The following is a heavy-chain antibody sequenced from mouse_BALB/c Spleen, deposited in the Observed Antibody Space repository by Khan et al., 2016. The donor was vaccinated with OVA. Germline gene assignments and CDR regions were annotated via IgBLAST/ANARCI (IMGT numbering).Heavy chain of an antibody. V-gene: IGHV3-8*02. CDR3: ARYNGFHYFDN. D-gene: IGHD1-2*01. CDR2: INYSGST. Sequence: EVKLEVSGPSLVKPSQTLSLTCSVTGDSITSGYWNWIRKFPGNKLEYMGYINYSGSTYFNPSLNSRISITRDTPKHQSYLQLNTVTTEDTATYFCARYNGFHYFDNWGQGTTLTVYS. CDR1: GDSITSGY. J-gene: IGHJ2*01.